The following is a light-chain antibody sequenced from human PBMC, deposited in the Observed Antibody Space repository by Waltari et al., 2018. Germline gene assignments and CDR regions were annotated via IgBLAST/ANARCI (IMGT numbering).Light chain of an antibody. CDR2: VGTGGIVG. Sequence: QPVLTQPPSASASLGASVTLTCTLSGGYSNYKVDWYQQSPGKGPRFGMRVGTGGIVGAKGDGIPDRFSVLGSGLNRYLTIKNIQEEDESDYHCGADHVSLTNFVVVFGGGTRLTVL. J-gene: IGLJ2*01. V-gene: IGLV9-49*01. CDR1: GGYSNYK. CDR3: GADHVSLTNFVVV.